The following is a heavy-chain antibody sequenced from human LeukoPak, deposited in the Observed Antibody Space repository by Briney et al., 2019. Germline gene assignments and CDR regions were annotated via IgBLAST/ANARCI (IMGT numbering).Heavy chain of an antibody. V-gene: IGHV1-69*13. CDR2: IIPIFGTA. Sequence: GASVKVSCKASGGTFSSYAISWVRQAPGQGLEWMGGIIPIFGTANYAQKFQGRVTIPADESTSTAYMELSSLRSEDTAVYYCASLAAAAYYFDYWGQGTLVTVSS. CDR1: GGTFSSYA. CDR3: ASLAAAAYYFDY. J-gene: IGHJ4*02. D-gene: IGHD6-13*01.